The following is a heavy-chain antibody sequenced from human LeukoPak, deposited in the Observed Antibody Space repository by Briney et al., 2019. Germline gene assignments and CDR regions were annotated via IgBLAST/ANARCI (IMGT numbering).Heavy chain of an antibody. Sequence: ASETLSLTCTVSGGSISSSSYYWGWIRQPPGKGLEWIGSIYYSGSTYYNPSLKSRVTISVDTSKNQFSLKLSSVTAADTAVYYCARELKRGGYPGIAAAVGDWFDPWGQGTLVTVSS. CDR3: ARELKRGGYPGIAAAVGDWFDP. CDR2: IYYSGST. CDR1: GGSISSSSYY. J-gene: IGHJ5*02. V-gene: IGHV4-39*07. D-gene: IGHD6-13*01.